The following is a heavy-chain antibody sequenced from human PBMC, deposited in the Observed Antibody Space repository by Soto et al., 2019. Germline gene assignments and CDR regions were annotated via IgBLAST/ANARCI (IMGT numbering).Heavy chain of an antibody. CDR2: ISFDGTKK. CDR1: GFTFNIYA. CDR3: AREDDYGYRYINYGLDV. D-gene: IGHD4-17*01. V-gene: IGHV3-30-3*01. Sequence: QAQLVESGGGVVQPGRSLRLSCAASGFTFNIYALHWVLQAPVKGLEWVAVISFDGTKKYYSDSVKGRFTISRDNLKNTLYLQMNNLRVEDAALYCCAREDDYGYRYINYGLDVWGPGTTVTVSS. J-gene: IGHJ6*02.